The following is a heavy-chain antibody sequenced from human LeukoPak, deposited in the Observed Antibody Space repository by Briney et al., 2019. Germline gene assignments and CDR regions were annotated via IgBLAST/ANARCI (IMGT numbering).Heavy chain of an antibody. J-gene: IGHJ4*02. D-gene: IGHD5-24*01. Sequence: SETLSLTCSVSGGSISSSSPYWGWIRQPPGKGLEWIGSIYYSGSSFDNPALKSRVTISVDMSKNQFSLKLSSVTAADTAVYYCARHRSGWLQSSFDYWGQGTLVTDSS. V-gene: IGHV4-39*01. CDR1: GGSISSSSPY. CDR3: ARHRSGWLQSSFDY. CDR2: IYYSGSS.